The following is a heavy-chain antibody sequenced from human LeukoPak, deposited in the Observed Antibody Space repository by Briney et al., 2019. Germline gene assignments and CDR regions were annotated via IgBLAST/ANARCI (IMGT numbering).Heavy chain of an antibody. D-gene: IGHD3-9*01. CDR1: GYTFTSYY. V-gene: IGHV1-46*01. Sequence: ASVKVSCKASGYTFTSYYMHWVRQAPGQGLEWMGIINPSGGSTSYAQKFQGRVTMTRDMSTSTVYMELSSLRSEDTAVYYCAGPDPILTGQKRDYYYYGMDVWGQGTTVTVSS. CDR3: AGPDPILTGQKRDYYYYGMDV. CDR2: INPSGGST. J-gene: IGHJ6*02.